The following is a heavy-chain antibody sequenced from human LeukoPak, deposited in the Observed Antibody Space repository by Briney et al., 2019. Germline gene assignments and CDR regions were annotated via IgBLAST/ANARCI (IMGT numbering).Heavy chain of an antibody. CDR2: INPNSGGT. CDR3: ARYPSGYDFHFDY. J-gene: IGHJ4*02. Sequence: GASVKVSCKASGYTFTGYYMHWVRQAPGQGLEWMGWINPNSGGTNYAQKFQGRVTMTRDTSISTAYMELSRLRSDDTAVCYCARYPSGYDFHFDYWGQGTLVTVSS. V-gene: IGHV1-2*02. D-gene: IGHD5-12*01. CDR1: GYTFTGYY.